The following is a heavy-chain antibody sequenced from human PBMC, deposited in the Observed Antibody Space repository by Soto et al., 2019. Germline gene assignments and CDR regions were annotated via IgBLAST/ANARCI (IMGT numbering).Heavy chain of an antibody. D-gene: IGHD3-22*01. J-gene: IGHJ4*02. Sequence: ASVKVSCKASGYTFTSYAMHWVRQAPGQRLEWMGWINAGNGNTKYSQKFQGRVTITRDTSASTAYMELSSLRSEDTAVYYCARNPSYYDSSGYYFDYWGQGALVTVSS. CDR1: GYTFTSYA. V-gene: IGHV1-3*01. CDR2: INAGNGNT. CDR3: ARNPSYYDSSGYYFDY.